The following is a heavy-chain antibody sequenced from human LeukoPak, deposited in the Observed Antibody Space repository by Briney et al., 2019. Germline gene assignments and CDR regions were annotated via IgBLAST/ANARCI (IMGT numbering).Heavy chain of an antibody. CDR1: GGSFSGYY. J-gene: IGHJ4*02. CDR3: ARVVASTSIDS. Sequence: SETLSLTCAVYGGSFSGYYWSWIRQPPGKGLEWIGEINHSGSTNYNPSLQSRVTISVDTSTNRFSLKLTSVTAADTALYYCARVVASTSIDSWGQGTLVTVSS. V-gene: IGHV4-34*01. CDR2: INHSGST. D-gene: IGHD2-15*01.